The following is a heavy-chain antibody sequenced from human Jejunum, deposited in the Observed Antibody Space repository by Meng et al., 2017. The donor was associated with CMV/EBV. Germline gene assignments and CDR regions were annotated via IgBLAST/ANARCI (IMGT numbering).Heavy chain of an antibody. CDR1: YTFNNYG. CDR2: ISAFNGNT. Sequence: YTFNNYGISWVRQAPGQGLEWMGWISAFNGNTNYPQKFQGRVTMTTDTSTRTAYLELRSLRSDDTAVYYCAATNYYDTSGYYYRGYWGQGTLVTVSS. J-gene: IGHJ4*02. D-gene: IGHD3-22*01. V-gene: IGHV1-18*01. CDR3: AATNYYDTSGYYYRGY.